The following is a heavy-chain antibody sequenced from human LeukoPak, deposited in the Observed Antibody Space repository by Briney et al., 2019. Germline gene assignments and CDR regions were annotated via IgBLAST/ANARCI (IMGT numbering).Heavy chain of an antibody. D-gene: IGHD2-2*01. CDR1: GFTFSSHW. CDR2: INNDGSST. CDR3: VRVTCSSSTSRATVDF. Sequence: GGSLRLSCAASGFTFSSHWMHWVRQAPGQGLVWVSRINNDGSSTSDADSVQGRFTISRDNAKNAVYLQMNSLRAEDTAVYYCVRVTCSSSTSRATVDFWGQGTLVTVSS. V-gene: IGHV3-74*01. J-gene: IGHJ4*02.